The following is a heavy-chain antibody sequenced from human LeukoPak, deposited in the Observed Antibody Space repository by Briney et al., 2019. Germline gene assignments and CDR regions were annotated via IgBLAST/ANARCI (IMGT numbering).Heavy chain of an antibody. V-gene: IGHV3-30*02. CDR2: IRYDGSNK. CDR3: AKSSDSDIVVVPAAIRLDY. CDR1: GFTFSSYG. J-gene: IGHJ4*02. Sequence: PGGSLRLSCAASGFTFSSYGMHWVRQAPGKGLEWVAFIRYDGSNKYYADSVKGGFTISRDNSKNTLYLQMNSLRAEDTAVYYCAKSSDSDIVVVPAAIRLDYWGQGTLVTVSS. D-gene: IGHD2-2*02.